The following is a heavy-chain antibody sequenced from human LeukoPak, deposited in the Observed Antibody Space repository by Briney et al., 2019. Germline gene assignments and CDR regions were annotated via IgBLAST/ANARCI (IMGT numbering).Heavy chain of an antibody. CDR3: ARNGDYDSSGYYHFDY. CDR2: ISHSGST. V-gene: IGHV4-34*01. Sequence: SETLSLTCAVYGGSFSGYYWSWIRQPPGKGLEWIGEISHSGSTNYNPSLKSRVTISVDTSKNQFSLKLSSVTAADTAVYYCARNGDYDSSGYYHFDYWGQGTLVTVSS. J-gene: IGHJ4*02. D-gene: IGHD3-22*01. CDR1: GGSFSGYY.